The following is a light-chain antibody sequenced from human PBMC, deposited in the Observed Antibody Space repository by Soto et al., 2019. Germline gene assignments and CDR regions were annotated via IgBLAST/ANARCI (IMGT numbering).Light chain of an antibody. J-gene: IGKJ5*01. V-gene: IGKV1-9*01. Sequence: DIQLTQSPSFLSTSVGDRVTITCRARQGISRFLAWYQQKPGKAPKLLIYAASTLQSGVPSRFSGSGSRTEFTLTISSLQPEDFGTYSCQQLDSYPITFGQGTRLEIK. CDR3: QQLDSYPIT. CDR2: AAS. CDR1: QGISRF.